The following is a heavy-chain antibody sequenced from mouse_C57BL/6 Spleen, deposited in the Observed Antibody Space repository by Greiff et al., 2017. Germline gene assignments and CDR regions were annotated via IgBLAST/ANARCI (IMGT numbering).Heavy chain of an antibody. CDR2: ISGGGGNT. D-gene: IGHD1-1*01. CDR1: GFTFSSYT. Sequence: DVMLVESGGGLVKPGGSLKLSCAASGFTFSSYTMSWVRQTPEKRLEWVATISGGGGNTYYPDSVKGRFTISRDNAKNTLYLQMSSLRSEDTALYYCARQITTVVARDAMDYWGQGTSVTVSS. CDR3: ARQITTVVARDAMDY. J-gene: IGHJ4*01. V-gene: IGHV5-9*01.